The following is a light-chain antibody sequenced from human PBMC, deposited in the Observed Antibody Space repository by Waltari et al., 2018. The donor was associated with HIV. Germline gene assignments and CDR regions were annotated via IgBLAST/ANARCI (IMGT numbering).Light chain of an antibody. J-gene: IGLJ3*02. Sequence: QVVLTQSPSASASLGASARLPCTPSSGPSSHASHRHQQQPDQGPRYLMKLNNDGSYNKGDGIPDRFSGSTSGAERYLTIASLQSEDEADYYCQTWDTGNQVFGGGTKLTVL. CDR2: LNNDGSY. CDR3: QTWDTGNQV. CDR1: SGPSSHA. V-gene: IGLV4-69*01.